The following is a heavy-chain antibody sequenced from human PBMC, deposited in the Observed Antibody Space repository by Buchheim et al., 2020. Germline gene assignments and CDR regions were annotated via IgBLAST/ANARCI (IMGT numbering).Heavy chain of an antibody. CDR2: INHSGST. CDR3: ARGIRYFSYSDI. CDR1: GGSFSGYY. D-gene: IGHD3-9*01. Sequence: QVQLQQWGAGLLKPSETLSLICAVYGGSFSGYYWSWIRQPPGKGLEWIGEINHSGSTNYNPSLKSRVTISVDTSKNQFSLKLSSVTAADTAVYYCARGIRYFSYSDIWGQGT. V-gene: IGHV4-34*01. J-gene: IGHJ3*02.